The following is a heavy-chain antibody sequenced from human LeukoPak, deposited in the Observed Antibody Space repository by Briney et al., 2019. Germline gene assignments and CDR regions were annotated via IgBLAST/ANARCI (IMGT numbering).Heavy chain of an antibody. J-gene: IGHJ4*02. D-gene: IGHD5-18*01. CDR1: QFTFSSYW. CDR2: IKQDGSEK. V-gene: IGHV3-7*01. CDR3: ARSRDKNTYGYAY. Sequence: GGSLRLSCAASQFTFSSYWMSWVRQAPGKGLEWVANIKQDGSEKYYVDSVKGRFTISRGNAKNSLYLQMNNPRAEDTAVYYCARSRDKNTYGYAYWGQGTLVTVSS.